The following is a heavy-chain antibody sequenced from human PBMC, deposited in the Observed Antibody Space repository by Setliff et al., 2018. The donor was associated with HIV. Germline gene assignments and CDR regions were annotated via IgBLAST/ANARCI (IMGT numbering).Heavy chain of an antibody. Sequence: HPGGSLRLSCAASGFTFSSYAMSWVRQAPGKGLEWVSAISSGIGTTYYADSVKGRFTISRDNSKNTLYLQMNSLRAEDTATYYCAKAKTQLWGQGTLVTVS. CDR1: GFTFSSYA. CDR3: AKAKTQL. J-gene: IGHJ4*02. CDR2: ISSGIGTT. V-gene: IGHV3-23*01. D-gene: IGHD6-13*01.